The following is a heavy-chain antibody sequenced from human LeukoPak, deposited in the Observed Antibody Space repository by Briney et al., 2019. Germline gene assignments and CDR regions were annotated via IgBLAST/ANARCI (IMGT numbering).Heavy chain of an antibody. CDR3: ARGHYYDSSGYYYPSYYFDY. D-gene: IGHD3-22*01. J-gene: IGHJ4*02. Sequence: SETLSLTCTVSGGSISSGNYYWSWIRQPPGKGLEWIVYIYYSGSTYYNPSLKSRVTISVYTSKNQFSLKLSSVTAADTAVYYCARGHYYDSSGYYYPSYYFDYWGQGTLVTVSS. CDR1: GGSISSGNYY. V-gene: IGHV4-30-4*08. CDR2: IYYSGST.